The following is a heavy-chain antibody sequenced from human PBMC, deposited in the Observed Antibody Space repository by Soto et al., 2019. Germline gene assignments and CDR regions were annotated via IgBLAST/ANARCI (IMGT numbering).Heavy chain of an antibody. CDR2: MNPNSGNT. V-gene: IGHV1-8*01. Sequence: ASVKVSCKASGYTFTSYDINWVRQATGQGLEWMGWMNPNSGNTGYAQKFQGRVTMTRNTSISTAYMELSSLRSEGTAVYYCARGRIAARSPMRYYYYYMDVWGKGTTVTVS. CDR3: ARGRIAARSPMRYYYYYMDV. D-gene: IGHD6-6*01. CDR1: GYTFTSYD. J-gene: IGHJ6*03.